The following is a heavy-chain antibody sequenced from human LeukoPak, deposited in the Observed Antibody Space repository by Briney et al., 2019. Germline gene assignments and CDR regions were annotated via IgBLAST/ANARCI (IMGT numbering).Heavy chain of an antibody. V-gene: IGHV3-48*03. J-gene: IGHJ6*04. D-gene: IGHD3-10*02. CDR1: GFTFSNFE. CDR2: ISSSGSTI. CDR3: AELGITMIGGV. Sequence: PGGSLRLSCAASGFTFSNFEMNWVRQAPGKGLGWVSYISSSGSTIHYADSVKGRFTISRDNAKNSLYLQMNSLRGEDTAVYYCAELGITMIGGVWGKGTTVTISS.